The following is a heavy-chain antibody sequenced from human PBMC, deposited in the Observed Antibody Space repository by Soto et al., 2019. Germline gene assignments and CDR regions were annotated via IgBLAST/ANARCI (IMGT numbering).Heavy chain of an antibody. D-gene: IGHD2-15*01. CDR3: ARDLGYCSGGSCSPYYYYYGMDV. CDR2: INPSGGST. J-gene: IGHJ6*02. V-gene: IGHV1-46*01. Sequence: QVQLVQSGAEVKKPGASVKVSCKASGYTFTSYYMHWVRQAPGQGLEWMGIINPSGGSTSYAQKFQGRVTMTRDTSTITVYMELSSLRSEDTAVYYCARDLGYCSGGSCSPYYYYYGMDVWGQGTTVTVSS. CDR1: GYTFTSYY.